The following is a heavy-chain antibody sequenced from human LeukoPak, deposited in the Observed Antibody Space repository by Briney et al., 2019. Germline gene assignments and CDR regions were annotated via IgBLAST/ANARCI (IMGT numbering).Heavy chain of an antibody. Sequence: GASVKVSCKTSGYSFTNYDISWVRQAPGQGLEWMGWISAHQNNTTYAQKFQGRVTMTTDTSTNTAYMELRSLTSDDTAVYYCARDGSITGPFLDAFDIWGLGTMVTVSS. V-gene: IGHV1-18*01. CDR3: ARDGSITGPFLDAFDI. CDR2: ISAHQNNT. D-gene: IGHD1-20*01. CDR1: GYSFTNYD. J-gene: IGHJ3*02.